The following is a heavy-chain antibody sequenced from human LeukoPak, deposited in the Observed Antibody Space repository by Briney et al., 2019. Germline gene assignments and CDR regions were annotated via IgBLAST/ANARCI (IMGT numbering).Heavy chain of an antibody. Sequence: GGSLRLSCAASGFTFSSYAMHWVRQAPGKGLEWVAVISYDGSNKYYADSVKGRFTISRDNSKNTLYLQMNSLRAEDTAVYYCAREPQWRYYFDYWGQGTLVTVSS. CDR1: GFTFSSYA. D-gene: IGHD6-19*01. J-gene: IGHJ4*02. CDR3: AREPQWRYYFDY. V-gene: IGHV3-30*04. CDR2: ISYDGSNK.